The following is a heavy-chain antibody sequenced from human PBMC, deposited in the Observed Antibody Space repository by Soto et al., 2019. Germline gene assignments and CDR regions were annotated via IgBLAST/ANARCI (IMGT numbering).Heavy chain of an antibody. Sequence: SGPRLVNPTQTLTLTCTFSGLSLSTTGVGVGWIRQPPGKALEWLALIYWDDDKRYSPSLKSRLTITKDTSKNQVVLTMTNMDPVDTATYYCVQSRCGGDCLQSYSSHSYYGLDVWGQGT. CDR1: GLSLSTTGVG. CDR3: VQSRCGGDCLQSYSSHSYYGLDV. D-gene: IGHD2-21*02. CDR2: IYWDDDK. V-gene: IGHV2-5*02. J-gene: IGHJ6*02.